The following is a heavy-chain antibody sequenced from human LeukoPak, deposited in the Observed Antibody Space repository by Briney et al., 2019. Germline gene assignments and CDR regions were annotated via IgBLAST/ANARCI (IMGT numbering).Heavy chain of an antibody. D-gene: IGHD1-26*01. V-gene: IGHV3-11*04. Sequence: GGSLRLSCAASGFTVSSNYMSWVRQAPGKGLEWVSYISSSGSTIYYADSVKGRFTISRDNAKNSLYLQMNSLRAEDTAVYYCARIIGWELLPGAFDIWGQGTMVTVSS. CDR3: ARIIGWELLPGAFDI. J-gene: IGHJ3*02. CDR2: ISSSGSTI. CDR1: GFTVSSNY.